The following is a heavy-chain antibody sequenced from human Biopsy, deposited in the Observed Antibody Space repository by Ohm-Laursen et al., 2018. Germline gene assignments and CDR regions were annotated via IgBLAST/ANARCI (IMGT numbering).Heavy chain of an antibody. CDR1: GLRFSMYA. D-gene: IGHD2-15*01. J-gene: IGHJ6*02. V-gene: IGHV3-23*01. Sequence: SLRLSCTASGLRFSMYAMSWVRQAPGKGLEWVSAIGGSGGGTYYADSVKGRFTLSRDDSKNTVYLQMNSLRVEDRAVYYCARPMSRVVAYGMDVWGQGTTVTVSS. CDR3: ARPMSRVVAYGMDV. CDR2: IGGSGGGT.